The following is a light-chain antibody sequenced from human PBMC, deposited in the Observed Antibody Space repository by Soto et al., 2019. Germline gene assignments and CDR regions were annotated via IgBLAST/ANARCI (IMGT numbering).Light chain of an antibody. CDR2: TVS. V-gene: IGKV1-5*03. CDR3: QQYNSYWT. J-gene: IGKJ1*01. Sequence: DIQMTQSPSTLSASVGDRVTITCRASQSISTSLAWYQQKPGKAPRLLIYTVSNLESGVPSRFSGSGSETEFTLTISSLQPDDFATYYCQQYNSYWTFGQGTKVEIK. CDR1: QSISTS.